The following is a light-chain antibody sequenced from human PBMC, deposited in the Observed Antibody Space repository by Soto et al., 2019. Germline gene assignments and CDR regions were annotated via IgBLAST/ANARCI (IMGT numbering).Light chain of an antibody. V-gene: IGKV1-27*01. CDR1: QGIGTF. J-gene: IGKJ1*01. CDR2: SAS. Sequence: DIQMTQSPSSLSASVGDRVIITCRASQGIGTFLAWYQQRPGKVPELLMYSASTLQSGVPSRFSGSGSGTQFTLTISSLQPEDVATYYCRKYNSFPWTFGPGTKVELK. CDR3: RKYNSFPWT.